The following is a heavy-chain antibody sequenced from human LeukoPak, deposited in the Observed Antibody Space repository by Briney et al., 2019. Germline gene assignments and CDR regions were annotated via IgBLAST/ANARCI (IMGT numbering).Heavy chain of an antibody. J-gene: IGHJ6*03. V-gene: IGHV4-59*01. D-gene: IGHD2/OR15-2a*01. CDR2: VYYSGST. CDR1: GDSISSFF. Sequence: PSETLSLTCTVSGDSISSFFWSWIRQPPGKGLEWIGYVYYSGSTNYNPSLKSRVTISLDTSKTQFSLKLSSVTAADTAVYYCARGKNSFLSLPYYYYMDVWGKGTTVTVSS. CDR3: ARGKNSFLSLPYYYYMDV.